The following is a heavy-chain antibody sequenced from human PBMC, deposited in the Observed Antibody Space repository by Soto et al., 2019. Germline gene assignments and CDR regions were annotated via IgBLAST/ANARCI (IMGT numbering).Heavy chain of an antibody. V-gene: IGHV1-3*01. Sequence: QVQLVQSGAEVKKPGASVKVSCKASGYTFTSYAMHWVRQAPGQRLEWMGWINAGNGNTKYSQKFQGRVTITRDTSATTADMELSSLRSEDTAVYYCARVGHYYGSGTTYDYRGQGTLVTVSS. CDR2: INAGNGNT. CDR1: GYTFTSYA. CDR3: ARVGHYYGSGTTYDY. D-gene: IGHD3-10*01. J-gene: IGHJ4*02.